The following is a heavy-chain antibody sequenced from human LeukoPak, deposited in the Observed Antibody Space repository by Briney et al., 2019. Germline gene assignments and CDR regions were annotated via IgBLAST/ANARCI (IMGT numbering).Heavy chain of an antibody. CDR3: ARGYSGSYRVDY. CDR1: GFTFSSYW. V-gene: IGHV3-74*01. Sequence: GGSLRLSCAASGFTFSSYWMLWVRQAPGKGLVWVSRISSDGSSTTYADSVKGRFTISRDNAKNTLYLQMNSLRAEDTAVYYCARGYSGSYRVDYWGQGTLVTVSS. D-gene: IGHD1-26*01. CDR2: ISSDGSST. J-gene: IGHJ4*02.